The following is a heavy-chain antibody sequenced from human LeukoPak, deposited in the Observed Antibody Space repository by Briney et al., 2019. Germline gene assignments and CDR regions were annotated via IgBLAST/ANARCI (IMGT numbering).Heavy chain of an antibody. CDR1: GFTFSSYS. D-gene: IGHD2-2*02. CDR3: ARVYCSATTCYRVHFDY. CDR2: ISSSSSYI. J-gene: IGHJ4*02. Sequence: PGGSLRLSRAASGFTFSSYSMNWVRQAPGKGLEWVSSISSSSSYIYYADSVKGRFTISRDNAKNSLYLQMNSLRAEDTAVYYCARVYCSATTCYRVHFDYWGQGTLVTVSS. V-gene: IGHV3-21*01.